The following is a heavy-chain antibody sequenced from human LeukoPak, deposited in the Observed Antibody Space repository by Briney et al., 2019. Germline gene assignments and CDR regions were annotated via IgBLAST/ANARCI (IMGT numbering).Heavy chain of an antibody. D-gene: IGHD2-2*01. J-gene: IGHJ5*02. Sequence: SETLSLTCAVYGGSFSGYYWSWIRQPPGKGLEWIGEINHSGSTNYNPSLKSRVTISVDTSKNQFSLKLSPVTAADTAVYYCAGSNTVVVPAAMGPSHWFDPWGQGTLVTVSS. CDR3: AGSNTVVVPAAMGPSHWFDP. V-gene: IGHV4-34*01. CDR1: GGSFSGYY. CDR2: INHSGST.